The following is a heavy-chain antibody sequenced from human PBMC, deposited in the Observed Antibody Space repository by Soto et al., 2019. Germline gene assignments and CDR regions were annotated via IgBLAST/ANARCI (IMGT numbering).Heavy chain of an antibody. CDR3: ARQPVGDYGAGNDAFDI. V-gene: IGHV4-39*01. CDR2: IYYSGST. CDR1: GGSISSSSYY. J-gene: IGHJ3*02. Sequence: SETLSLTCTVSGGSISSSSYYWGWIRQPPGKGLEWIGSIYYSGSTYYNPSLKSRVTISVDTSKNQFSLKLSSVTAADTAVYYCARQPVGDYGAGNDAFDIWGQGTMVTVSS. D-gene: IGHD4-17*01.